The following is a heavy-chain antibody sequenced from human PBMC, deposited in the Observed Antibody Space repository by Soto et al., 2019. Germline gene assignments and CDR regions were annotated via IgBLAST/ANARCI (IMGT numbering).Heavy chain of an antibody. CDR2: IVVGSGNT. D-gene: IGHD5-18*01. V-gene: IGHV1-58*01. J-gene: IGHJ3*02. CDR1: GFTFTSSA. Sequence: AASVKVSCKASGFTFTSSAVQWVRRARGQRLEWIGWIVVGSGNTNYAQKFQERVTITRDMSTSTAYMELSSLRSEDTAVYYCAADVQLWANAFDIWGQGTMVTVSS. CDR3: AADVQLWANAFDI.